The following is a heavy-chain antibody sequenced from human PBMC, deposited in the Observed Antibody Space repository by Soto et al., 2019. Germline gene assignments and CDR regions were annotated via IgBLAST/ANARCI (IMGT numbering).Heavy chain of an antibody. CDR1: GFTFRSYA. J-gene: IGHJ4*02. Sequence: QVQLVESGGGVVQPGRSLRLSCAASGFTFRSYAMHWVRQAPGKGLEWVAVISYDGSNKYYADSVKGRFTISRDNSKNTLYLQMNSLRAEDTAVYYCARDLGLKGLDYWGQGTLVTVSS. CDR3: ARDLGLKGLDY. CDR2: ISYDGSNK. V-gene: IGHV3-30-3*01.